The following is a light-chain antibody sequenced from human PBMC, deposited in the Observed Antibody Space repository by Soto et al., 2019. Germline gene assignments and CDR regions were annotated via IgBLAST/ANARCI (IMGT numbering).Light chain of an antibody. Sequence: DIQMTQSPSSLSASVGDRVTITCRASETITNYLNWYQQTPGKAPKLLISRASILQSGVPSRFSGSGYETNFSLTISSLQPEEFASYYCHQSFSRPITFGQGTRLDI. J-gene: IGKJ2*01. CDR3: HQSFSRPIT. CDR1: ETITNY. V-gene: IGKV1-39*01. CDR2: RAS.